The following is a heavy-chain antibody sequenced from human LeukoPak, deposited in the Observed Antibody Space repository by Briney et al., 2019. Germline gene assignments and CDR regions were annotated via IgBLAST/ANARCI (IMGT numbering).Heavy chain of an antibody. Sequence: GASVKVSCKASGYTFTSYYMHWVRQAPGQGLEWMGIINPSGGSTSYVQKFQGRVTMTRDTSTSTVYMELSSLRSEDTAVYYCARDGGLEPPSFDYYYYYMDVWGKGTTVTVSS. CDR1: GYTFTSYY. CDR2: INPSGGST. D-gene: IGHD1-1*01. J-gene: IGHJ6*03. CDR3: ARDGGLEPPSFDYYYYYMDV. V-gene: IGHV1-46*01.